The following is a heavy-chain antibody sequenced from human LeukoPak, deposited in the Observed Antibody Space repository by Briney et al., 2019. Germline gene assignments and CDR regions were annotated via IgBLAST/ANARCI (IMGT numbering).Heavy chain of an antibody. Sequence: SETLSLTCTVSGGSVSTGGHYWGWVRQPPGKGLEWIASIHYTGNTYSNPSLQSRIIVSMETSKNQFSLGLKSVTAADTAVYFCARASHYSLDVWGNGATVTVS. CDR3: ARASHYSLDV. J-gene: IGHJ6*03. D-gene: IGHD2-2*01. CDR1: GGSVSTGGHY. V-gene: IGHV4-39*07. CDR2: IHYTGNT.